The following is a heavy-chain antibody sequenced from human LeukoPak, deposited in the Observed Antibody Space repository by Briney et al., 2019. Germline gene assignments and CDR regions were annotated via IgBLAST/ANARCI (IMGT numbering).Heavy chain of an antibody. V-gene: IGHV3-74*01. D-gene: IGHD2-2*01. CDR3: TRDFRYVAFDI. J-gene: IGHJ3*02. Sequence: PGGSLRLSCAASGFTLGDFWVFWVRRAPGKGLEWVSRTEGDGSRTNTADSVKGRFTISRDNAKNTVYLQMNSLRVEDTAVYYCTRDFRYVAFDIWGQGTMVTVSS. CDR2: TEGDGSRT. CDR1: GFTLGDFW.